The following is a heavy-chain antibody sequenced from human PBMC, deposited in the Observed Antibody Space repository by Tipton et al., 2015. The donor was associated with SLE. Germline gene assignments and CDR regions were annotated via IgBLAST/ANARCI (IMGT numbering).Heavy chain of an antibody. CDR1: GFTFDDYG. J-gene: IGHJ4*02. Sequence: VQLVQSGGGVVRPGGSLRLSCAASGFTFDDYGMSWVRQAPGKGLEWVSGINWNGGSTGYADSVKGRFTISRDNAKNSLYLQMNSLRAEDTALYYCAREISAGGYNWNYGGSSFDYWGQGTLVTVSS. CDR2: INWNGGST. D-gene: IGHD1-7*01. CDR3: AREISAGGYNWNYGGSSFDY. V-gene: IGHV3-20*04.